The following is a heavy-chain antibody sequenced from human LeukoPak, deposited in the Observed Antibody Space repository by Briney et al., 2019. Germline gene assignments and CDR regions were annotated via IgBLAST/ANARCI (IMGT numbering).Heavy chain of an antibody. Sequence: GGSLRLSCAASGFMFSSYSVNWVRQAPGKGLEWVSHISSSSSTIYYADSVKGRFTISRDNAKNSLYLQMNSLRAEDTAVYYCARDHHRRLYDSQARDTFDLWGQGTMVTVSS. CDR1: GFMFSSYS. D-gene: IGHD3-22*01. J-gene: IGHJ3*01. CDR3: ARDHHRRLYDSQARDTFDL. V-gene: IGHV3-48*01. CDR2: ISSSSSTI.